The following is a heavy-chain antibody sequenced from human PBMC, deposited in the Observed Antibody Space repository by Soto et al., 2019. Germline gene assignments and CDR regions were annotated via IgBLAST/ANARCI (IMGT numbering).Heavy chain of an antibody. CDR1: GFTFSSYW. J-gene: IGHJ6*02. CDR3: ARGARYDFWSGYYPDYYYYGMDV. Sequence: PGGSLRLSCAASGFTFSSYWMSWVRQAPGKGLEWVANIKQDGSEKYYVDSVKGRFTISRDNAKNSLYLQMNSLRAEDTAVYYCARGARYDFWSGYYPDYYYYGMDVWGQGTTVTVSS. CDR2: IKQDGSEK. D-gene: IGHD3-3*01. V-gene: IGHV3-7*01.